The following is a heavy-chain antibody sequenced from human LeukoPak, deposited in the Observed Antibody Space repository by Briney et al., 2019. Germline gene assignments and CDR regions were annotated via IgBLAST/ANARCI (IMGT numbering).Heavy chain of an antibody. CDR3: ARDLTTPPYNWFDP. CDR2: ISTSGSP. V-gene: IGHV4-4*07. J-gene: IGHJ5*02. Sequence: SETLSLTCTVSGGSISNYYWSWIRQTAGKGLEWIGLISTSGSPNYNPSLKSRVTMSVDTSKNQFSLKLNSVTAADTAVYYCARDLTTPPYNWFDPWGQGTLVTVSS. D-gene: IGHD4/OR15-4a*01. CDR1: GGSISNYY.